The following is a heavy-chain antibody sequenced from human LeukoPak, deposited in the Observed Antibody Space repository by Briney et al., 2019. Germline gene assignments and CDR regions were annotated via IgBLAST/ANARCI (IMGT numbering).Heavy chain of an antibody. Sequence: PSETLSLTCTVSGGSISSYYWSWIRQPPGKGLEWIGYIYYSGSTNYNPSLKSRVTISVDTSKNQFSLKLSSVTAADTAEYYCARKQFRGYSYGFDYWGQGTLVTVSS. V-gene: IGHV4-59*01. D-gene: IGHD5-18*01. J-gene: IGHJ4*02. CDR3: ARKQFRGYSYGFDY. CDR2: IYYSGST. CDR1: GGSISSYY.